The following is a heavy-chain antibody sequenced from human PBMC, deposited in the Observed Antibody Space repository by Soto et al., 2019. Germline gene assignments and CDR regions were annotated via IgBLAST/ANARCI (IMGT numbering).Heavy chain of an antibody. J-gene: IGHJ4*02. CDR2: ISSSGSTI. CDR3: AREEDNYYDSSGCFDY. D-gene: IGHD3-22*01. V-gene: IGHV3-48*03. Sequence: GGSLRLSCAASGFTFSSYEMNWVRQAPGKGLEWVSYISSSGSTIYYADSVKGRFTISRDNAKNSLYLQMNSLRAEDTAVYYCAREEDNYYDSSGCFDYWGQGTLVTVSS. CDR1: GFTFSSYE.